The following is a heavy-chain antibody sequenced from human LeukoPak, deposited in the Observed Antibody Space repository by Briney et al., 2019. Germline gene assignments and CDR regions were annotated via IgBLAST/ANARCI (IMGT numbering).Heavy chain of an antibody. CDR2: IYPADSDT. J-gene: IGHJ4*02. V-gene: IGHV5-51*01. Sequence: GESLKISCTGSGYTFANSWIGWVRQKPGKGLEWMGNIYPADSDTRYSPSFQGQVTISADKSISTAYLQWSSLKASDTAMYYCARPDYGGNSVLFDYWGQGTLVTVSS. D-gene: IGHD4-23*01. CDR1: GYTFANSW. CDR3: ARPDYGGNSVLFDY.